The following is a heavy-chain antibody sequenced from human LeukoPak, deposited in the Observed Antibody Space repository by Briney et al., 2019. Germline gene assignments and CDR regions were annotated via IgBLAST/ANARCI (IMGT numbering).Heavy chain of an antibody. J-gene: IGHJ4*02. D-gene: IGHD3-10*01. Sequence: PGGSLRLSCAASGFTFSIYEMNWVRQAPGKGLEWVSYISDSGSTIYYADSVKGRFTLSRDNAKNSLYLQMNSLRAGDTAVYYCARGGVTFDYWGQGTLVTVSS. CDR2: ISDSGSTI. CDR3: ARGGVTFDY. V-gene: IGHV3-48*03. CDR1: GFTFSIYE.